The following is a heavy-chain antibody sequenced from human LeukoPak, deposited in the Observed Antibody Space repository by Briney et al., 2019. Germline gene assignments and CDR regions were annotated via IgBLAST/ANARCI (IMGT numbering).Heavy chain of an antibody. Sequence: SQTLSLTCTVSGGSISSGSYYWSWIRQPAGKGLEWIGRIYTSGSTNYNPSLKSRVTISVDTSKNQFSLKLSSVTAADTAVYYCARGRTGYFDYWGQGTLVTVSS. CDR3: ARGRTGYFDY. V-gene: IGHV4-61*02. CDR2: IYTSGST. CDR1: GGSISSGSYY. J-gene: IGHJ4*02. D-gene: IGHD1-1*01.